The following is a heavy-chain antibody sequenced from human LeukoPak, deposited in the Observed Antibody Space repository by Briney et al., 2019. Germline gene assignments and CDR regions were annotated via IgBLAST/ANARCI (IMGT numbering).Heavy chain of an antibody. Sequence: PGGSLRLSCAASGFTFDDYAMHWVRQAPGKGLEWVSGISWNSGSIGYADSVKGRFTISRDNAKNSLYLQMNSLRAEDTALYYCAKEDYYDSNNAFDIWGQGTMVTVSS. V-gene: IGHV3-9*01. J-gene: IGHJ3*02. CDR2: ISWNSGSI. CDR3: AKEDYYDSNNAFDI. D-gene: IGHD3-22*01. CDR1: GFTFDDYA.